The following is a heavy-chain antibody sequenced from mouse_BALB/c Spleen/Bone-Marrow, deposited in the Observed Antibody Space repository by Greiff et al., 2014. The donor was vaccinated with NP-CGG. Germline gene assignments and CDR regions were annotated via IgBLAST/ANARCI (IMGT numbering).Heavy chain of an antibody. Sequence: LVKTGASVKISCKASGYSFTGYYIHWVKQSHGKSLEWIGYISCYNGATSYNQKFKGKATFTVDTSSSTAYMQFNSLTPEDSAVYYCARGGYGSTFYFDYGAKAPLSQSPQ. CDR3: ARGGYGSTFYFDY. CDR2: ISCYNGAT. CDR1: GYSFTGYY. J-gene: IGHJ2*01. V-gene: IGHV1S34*01. D-gene: IGHD1-1*01.